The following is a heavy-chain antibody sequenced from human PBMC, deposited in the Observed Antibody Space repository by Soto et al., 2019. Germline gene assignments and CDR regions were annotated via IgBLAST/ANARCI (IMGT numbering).Heavy chain of an antibody. CDR2: ISSSSSTI. J-gene: IGHJ5*02. Sequence: PSNAASEFNFISYSMNLISKDKGKGLEWVSYISSSSSTIYYADSVKGRFTISRDNAKNSLYLQMNSLRDEDTAVYYCARDGSGSYYNGYNWFDPWGQGTLVT. D-gene: IGHD3-10*01. CDR1: EFNFISYS. V-gene: IGHV3-48*02. CDR3: ARDGSGSYYNGYNWFDP.